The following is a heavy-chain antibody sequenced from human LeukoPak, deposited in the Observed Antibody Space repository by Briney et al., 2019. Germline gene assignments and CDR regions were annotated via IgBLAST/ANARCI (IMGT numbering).Heavy chain of an antibody. CDR2: ISYDGSNK. Sequence: GRSLRLSCAASGFTFSSYAMHWVRQAPGKGLEWVAVISYDGSNKYYADSVKGRFTISRDNSKNTLYLQMNSLRAEDTAVYYCAKGGSSGWYYFDYWGQGTLVTVSS. J-gene: IGHJ4*02. CDR1: GFTFSSYA. CDR3: AKGGSSGWYYFDY. D-gene: IGHD6-19*01. V-gene: IGHV3-30*04.